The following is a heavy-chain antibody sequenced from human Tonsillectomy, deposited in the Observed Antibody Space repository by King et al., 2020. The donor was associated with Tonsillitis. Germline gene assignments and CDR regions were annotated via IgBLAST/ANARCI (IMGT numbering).Heavy chain of an antibody. CDR2: VNWNGGST. Sequence: EVQLVESGGGVVRPGGSLRLSCAASGFIFDDYGMSWVRQAPGKGLEWVSGVNWNGGSTGYAGFVKGRLTIPRNNAKNSLYLQINSLKAEDTALYYCARSHSGTHYFSYHYYMDVWGKGTTVTVSS. D-gene: IGHD1-26*01. J-gene: IGHJ6*03. V-gene: IGHV3-20*04. CDR3: ARSHSGTHYFSYHYYMDV. CDR1: GFIFDDYG.